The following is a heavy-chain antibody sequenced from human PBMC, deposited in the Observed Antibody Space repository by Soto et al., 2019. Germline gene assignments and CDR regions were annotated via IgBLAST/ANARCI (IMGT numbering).Heavy chain of an antibody. CDR2: IYYSGST. CDR1: GGSISSGGYY. D-gene: IGHD3-9*01. J-gene: IGHJ6*02. Sequence: SETLSLTCTVSGGSISSGGYYWSWIRQHPGKGLEWIGYIYYSGSTYYNPSLKSRVTISVDTSKNQFSLKLSSVTAADTAVYYCARVGITIFTGDGMDVWGQGTTVTVSS. V-gene: IGHV4-31*03. CDR3: ARVGITIFTGDGMDV.